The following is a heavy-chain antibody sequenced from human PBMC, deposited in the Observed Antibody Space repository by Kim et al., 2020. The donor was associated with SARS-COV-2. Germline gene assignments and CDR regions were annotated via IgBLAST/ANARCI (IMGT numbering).Heavy chain of an antibody. Sequence: SETLSLTCTVSGGSVSSGSYYWSWIRQPPGKGLEWIGYIYYSGSTNYNPSLKSRVTISVDTSKNQFSLKLSSVTAADTAVYYCARDPYCSGGSCYGLDPAYWGQGTLVTVSS. V-gene: IGHV4-61*01. CDR2: IYYSGST. D-gene: IGHD2-15*01. J-gene: IGHJ4*02. CDR1: GGSVSSGSYY. CDR3: ARDPYCSGGSCYGLDPAY.